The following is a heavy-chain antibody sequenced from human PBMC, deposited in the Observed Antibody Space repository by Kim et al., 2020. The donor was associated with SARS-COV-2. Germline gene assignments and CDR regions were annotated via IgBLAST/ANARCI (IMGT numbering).Heavy chain of an antibody. J-gene: IGHJ4*02. CDR1: GYTFTNYA. CDR3: ARSTLAAAVDN. V-gene: IGHV7-4-1*02. D-gene: IGHD6-13*01. CDR2: INTNTGNP. Sequence: ASVKVSCKASGYTFTNYAMNWVRQAPGQGLEWMGWINTNTGNPTYAQGFTGRFVFSLDTSVSTAYLQISSLKSEDTAVYYCARSTLAAAVDNWGQGTLVTVSS.